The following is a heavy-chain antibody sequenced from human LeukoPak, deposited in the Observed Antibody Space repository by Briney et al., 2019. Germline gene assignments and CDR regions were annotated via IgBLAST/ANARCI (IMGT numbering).Heavy chain of an antibody. CDR1: GSSISSSSYY. CDR2: IYYSGST. V-gene: IGHV4-39*07. D-gene: IGHD3-9*01. J-gene: IGHJ6*02. CDR3: ARDAQPGDYDILTLDV. Sequence: SETLSLTCTVSGSSISSSSYYWGWIRQPPGKGLEWIGSIYYSGSTYYNPSLKSRVTISVDTSKNQFSLKLSSVTAADTAVYYCARDAQPGDYDILTLDVWGQGTTVTVSS.